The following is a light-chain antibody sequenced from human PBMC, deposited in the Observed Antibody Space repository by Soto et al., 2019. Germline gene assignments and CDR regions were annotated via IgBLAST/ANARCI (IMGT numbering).Light chain of an antibody. CDR1: QSISSW. CDR3: QQYNSYSIP. J-gene: IGKJ5*01. Sequence: DTQISQSPSTLSASVGDRVTITCRASQSISSWLAWYQQKPGKAPKLLIYKASSLDSGVPSRFSGSGSGTEFTLTISSLQNDDFATYDCQQYNSYSIPVGQGTRL. V-gene: IGKV1-5*03. CDR2: KAS.